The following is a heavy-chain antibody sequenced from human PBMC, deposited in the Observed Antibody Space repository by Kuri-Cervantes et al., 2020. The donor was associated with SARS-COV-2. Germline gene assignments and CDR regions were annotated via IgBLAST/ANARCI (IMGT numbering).Heavy chain of an antibody. J-gene: IGHJ4*02. CDR2: IYPGDSYT. Sequence: GGSLRLSCKGSGYSFTSYWIGWVRQMPGKGLEWMGIIYPGDSYTRYSPSFQGQVTISADKSINTAYLQWSSLKASDTAMYYCARSEVGATTYLDYWGQGTLVTVSS. CDR3: ARSEVGATTYLDY. D-gene: IGHD1-26*01. CDR1: GYSFTSYW. V-gene: IGHV5-51*01.